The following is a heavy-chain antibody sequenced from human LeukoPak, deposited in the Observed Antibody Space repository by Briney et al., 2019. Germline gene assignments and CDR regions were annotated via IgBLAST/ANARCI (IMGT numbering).Heavy chain of an antibody. V-gene: IGHV3-74*01. CDR2: INSDGSST. J-gene: IGHJ4*02. CDR1: GFTFSNYW. Sequence: GGSLRLSCAAPGFTFSNYWMHWVRQAPGKGLVWVSRINSDGSSTSYADSVKGRFTISRDNAKNTLYLQMNSLRVEDTAVYFCSRDIPTSAWYVDYWGQGTLVTVSS. D-gene: IGHD2-21*01. CDR3: SRDIPTSAWYVDY.